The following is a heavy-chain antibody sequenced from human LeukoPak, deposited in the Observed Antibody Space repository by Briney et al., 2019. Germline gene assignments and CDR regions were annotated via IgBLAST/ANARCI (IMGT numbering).Heavy chain of an antibody. CDR2: ISDSGGST. D-gene: IGHD3-10*01. CDR1: GFTFTSYA. Sequence: PGGSLRLSCSASGFTFTSYAMSWVRQGPGKGLEWVSVISDSGGSTYYADSVKGRFTISRDNSKNTLYLQMNSLRAEDTAVYYCAKRGVGDSYLYYFDYWGQGTLVTVSS. V-gene: IGHV3-23*01. CDR3: AKRGVGDSYLYYFDY. J-gene: IGHJ4*02.